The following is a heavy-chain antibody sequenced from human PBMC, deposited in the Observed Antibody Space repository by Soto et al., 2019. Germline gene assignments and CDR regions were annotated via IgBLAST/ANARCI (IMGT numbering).Heavy chain of an antibody. CDR2: IWYDGSST. J-gene: IGHJ4*02. Sequence: PGGSIRMTGASCRFVDSSYGRNWERQAPGKGLEWVAVIWYDGSSTSYADSVKGRFTISRDNAKNTLYLQMNSLRAEDTAVYYCARERGKAAAVHFDYWGQGTLVTVSS. D-gene: IGHD6-13*01. V-gene: IGHV3-33*01. CDR3: ARERGKAAAVHFDY. CDR1: RFVDSSYG.